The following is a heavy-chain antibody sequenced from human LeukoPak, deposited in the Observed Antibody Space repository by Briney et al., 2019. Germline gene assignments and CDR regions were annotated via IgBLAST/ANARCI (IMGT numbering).Heavy chain of an antibody. D-gene: IGHD6-6*01. V-gene: IGHV3-21*01. CDR2: ISSSSSYI. CDR3: ARVPSLYYYNMDV. CDR1: GFTFSTYK. J-gene: IGHJ6*03. Sequence: GGSLRLSCAASGFTFSTYKMNWVRQAPGKGLEWVSSISSSSSYIYYADSVKGRFTISRDNAKNSLYLQMNSLRAEDTAVYYCARVPSLYYYNMDVWGKGTTVTVSS.